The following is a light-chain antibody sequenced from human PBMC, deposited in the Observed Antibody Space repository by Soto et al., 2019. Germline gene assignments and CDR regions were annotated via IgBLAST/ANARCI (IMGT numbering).Light chain of an antibody. V-gene: IGKV3-20*01. CDR1: QSVSSSY. CDR2: GAS. Sequence: ESVLTKSPGTLSLSPGERATLSCRASQSVSSSYLAWYQQKPGQAPRLLIYGASSRATGIPDRFSGSGSGTDFTLTISRLEPEDFAVYYCQQYGSSPRTFGQGTNVDI. J-gene: IGKJ1*01. CDR3: QQYGSSPRT.